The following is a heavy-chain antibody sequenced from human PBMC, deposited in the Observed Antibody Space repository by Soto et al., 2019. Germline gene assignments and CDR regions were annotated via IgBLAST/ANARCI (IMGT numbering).Heavy chain of an antibody. D-gene: IGHD3-10*01. CDR2: ISYDGSNK. J-gene: IGHJ6*02. CDR3: ARGGWFGERYGMDV. V-gene: IGHV3-30-3*01. Sequence: GGSLRLSCAASGFTFSSYAMHWVRQAPGKGLEWVAVISYDGSNKYYADSVKGRFTISRDNSKNTLYLQMNSLRAEDTAVYYCARGGWFGERYGMDVWGQGTTVTVS. CDR1: GFTFSSYA.